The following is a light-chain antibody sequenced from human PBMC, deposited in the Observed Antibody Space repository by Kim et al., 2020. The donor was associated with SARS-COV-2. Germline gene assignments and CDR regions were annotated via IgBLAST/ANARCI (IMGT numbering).Light chain of an antibody. J-gene: IGKJ1*01. CDR1: QGISNW. V-gene: IGKV1-12*01. CDR3: QQANSFPWT. Sequence: IPMTQSPSSVSASVGDRVTITCRASQGISNWLAWYQQKPGKAPKLLIYAASSLKSGVPSRFSGSGSGTDFTLTISRLQPEDFATYYCQQANSFPWTFGQGTKVDIK. CDR2: AAS.